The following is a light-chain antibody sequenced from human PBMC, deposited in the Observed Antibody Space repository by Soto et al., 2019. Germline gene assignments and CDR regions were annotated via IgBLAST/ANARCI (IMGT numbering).Light chain of an antibody. CDR1: QSLLHSNGYNY. Sequence: DIVMTQSPLSLPVTPGEPASISCRSSQSLLHSNGYNYLNWYLQKPGQSPQLLIYLGFKRASGVPNGFSGRGSGTYFPLKTSRVEAEDVGFYYRMHGQQPPIFGGGTKVEIK. CDR3: MHGQQPPI. J-gene: IGKJ4*01. V-gene: IGKV2-28*01. CDR2: LGF.